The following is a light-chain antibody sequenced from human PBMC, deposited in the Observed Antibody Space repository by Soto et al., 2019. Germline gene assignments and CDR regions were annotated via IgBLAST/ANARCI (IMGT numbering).Light chain of an antibody. CDR2: GAS. CDR1: QTVSNNY. Sequence: EIALTQSPGTLSLSPGERATLSCRASQTVSNNYLAWYQQQPGRAPRLLIYGASSRATGIPDRFSGSVSGTDFTLTITRLEAEDFAVYYCQQYGSSPGTFGRGTKVDIK. V-gene: IGKV3-20*01. CDR3: QQYGSSPGT. J-gene: IGKJ2*01.